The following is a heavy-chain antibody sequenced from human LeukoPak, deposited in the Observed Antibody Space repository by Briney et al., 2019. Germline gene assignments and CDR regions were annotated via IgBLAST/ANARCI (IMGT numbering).Heavy chain of an antibody. J-gene: IGHJ4*02. V-gene: IGHV1-2*02. CDR1: GYTFTGYY. CDR3: ASSTVGLGYCSGGSCYRLHPLDY. CDR2: INPNSGGT. Sequence: ASVKVSCKASGYTFTGYYMHWVRQAPGQGLEWMGWINPNSGGTNYAQKFQGRVTMTRDTSISTAYMELSRLRSDDTAVYYCASSTVGLGYCSGGSCYRLHPLDYWGQGTLVTVSS. D-gene: IGHD2-15*01.